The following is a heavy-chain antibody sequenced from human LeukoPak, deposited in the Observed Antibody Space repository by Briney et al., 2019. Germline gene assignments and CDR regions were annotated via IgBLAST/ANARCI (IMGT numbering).Heavy chain of an antibody. J-gene: IGHJ4*02. D-gene: IGHD2-2*01. CDR3: ARVGHPTDIVAVPAARSDLGTFHY. CDR1: GYTFTGYY. CDR2: INPNSGGT. Sequence: ASVKVSCKASGYTFTGYYMHWVRQAPGQGLEWMGWINPNSGGTNYAQKFQGRVTMTWDTSISTAYMELSRLTSDDTAVYYCARVGHPTDIVAVPAARSDLGTFHYWGQGTLVTVSS. V-gene: IGHV1-2*02.